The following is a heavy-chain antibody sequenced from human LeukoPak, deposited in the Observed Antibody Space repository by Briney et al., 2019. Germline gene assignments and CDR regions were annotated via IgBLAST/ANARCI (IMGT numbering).Heavy chain of an antibody. CDR1: GGSISSYY. CDR3: ARGDYYDSSGYWLFDY. V-gene: IGHV4-59*01. Sequence: SETLSLTCTVSGGSISSYYWSWIRQPPGKGLEWIGYIYYSGSTNYNPSLKSRVTISVDTSKNQFTLKLSSVTAADTAVYYCARGDYYDSSGYWLFDYWGQGTLVTVSS. D-gene: IGHD3-22*01. J-gene: IGHJ4*02. CDR2: IYYSGST.